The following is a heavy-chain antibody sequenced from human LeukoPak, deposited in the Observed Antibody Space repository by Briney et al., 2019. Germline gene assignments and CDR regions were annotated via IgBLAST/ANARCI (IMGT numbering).Heavy chain of an antibody. CDR2: INHSGST. J-gene: IGHJ2*01. CDR3: ARDPLAVADGNWYFDL. Sequence: PSETLSLTCAVYGGSFSGYYWSWIRQPPGKGLEWIGEINHSGSTNYNPSLKSRVTISVDTSKNQFSLKLSSVTAADTAVYYCARDPLAVADGNWYFDLWGRGTLVTVSS. D-gene: IGHD6-19*01. V-gene: IGHV4-34*01. CDR1: GGSFSGYY.